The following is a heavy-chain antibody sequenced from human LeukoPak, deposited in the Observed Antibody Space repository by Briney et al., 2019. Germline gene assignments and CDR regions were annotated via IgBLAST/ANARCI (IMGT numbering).Heavy chain of an antibody. CDR2: IWYDGSNK. J-gene: IGHJ3*02. D-gene: IGHD4-23*01. Sequence: PGGSLRLSCAASGFTFSSYGMPWVRQAPGKGLEWVAVIWYDGSNKYYADSVKGRFTISRDNSKNTLYLQMNSLRAEDTAVYYCARDDGGKMTAYAFDIWGQGTMVTVSS. V-gene: IGHV3-33*01. CDR3: ARDDGGKMTAYAFDI. CDR1: GFTFSSYG.